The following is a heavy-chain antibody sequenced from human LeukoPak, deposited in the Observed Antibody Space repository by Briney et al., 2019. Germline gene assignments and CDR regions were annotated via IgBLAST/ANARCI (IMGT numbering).Heavy chain of an antibody. V-gene: IGHV1-18*01. Sequence: ASVKVSCKTSGYTFASYGISWVRQAPGQGLEWMGYISGYNGNTNYAQKLQGRVTVTTDTSTSTAYMELRSLRSDDTAVYYCGRSREGLYSGSSFDYWGQGTRVTVSS. D-gene: IGHD1-26*01. CDR3: GRSREGLYSGSSFDY. CDR2: ISGYNGNT. CDR1: GYTFASYG. J-gene: IGHJ4*02.